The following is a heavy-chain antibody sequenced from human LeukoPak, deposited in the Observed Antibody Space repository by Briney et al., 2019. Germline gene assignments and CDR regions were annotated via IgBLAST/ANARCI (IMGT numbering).Heavy chain of an antibody. CDR2: ISAYNGNT. CDR1: GYTFTSYG. Sequence: ASVKVSCKASGYTFTSYGISWVRQAPGQGLEWMGWISAYNGNTNYAQKLQGRVTMTTDTSTSTAYMELRSLRSDDTAVYYCARIDAVTTWYYYYYMDVWGKGTTVTVSS. V-gene: IGHV1-18*01. D-gene: IGHD4-17*01. CDR3: ARIDAVTTWYYYYYMDV. J-gene: IGHJ6*03.